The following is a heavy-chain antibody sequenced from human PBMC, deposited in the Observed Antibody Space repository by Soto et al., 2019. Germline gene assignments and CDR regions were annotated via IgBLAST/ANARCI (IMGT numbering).Heavy chain of an antibody. CDR2: ISSSSSTI. J-gene: IGHJ6*02. D-gene: IGHD5-18*01. V-gene: IGHV3-48*01. CDR1: GFTSSSYS. CDR3: ARESVGYSYGIYYDMDV. Sequence: GSLRLSCAASGFTSSSYSMNWVRQAPGKGLEWVSYISSSSSTIYYADSVKGRFTISRDNAKNSLYLQMNSLRAEDTAVYYCARESVGYSYGIYYDMDVWGQGTTVTV.